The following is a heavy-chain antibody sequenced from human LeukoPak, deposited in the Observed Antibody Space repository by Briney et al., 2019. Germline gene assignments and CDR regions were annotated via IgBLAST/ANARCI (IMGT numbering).Heavy chain of an antibody. Sequence: GGSLRLSCAVSGFALSSCAMSWVRQAPGRGLEWVSFIGGSTGKTYYADSVKGRFTIFRDISKNMLYLQMNSLRAEDTAVYYCAKDIEVEWFRQFDYWGQGTLVTVSS. V-gene: IGHV3-23*01. J-gene: IGHJ4*02. D-gene: IGHD3-3*01. CDR3: AKDIEVEWFRQFDY. CDR2: IGGSTGKT. CDR1: GFALSSCA.